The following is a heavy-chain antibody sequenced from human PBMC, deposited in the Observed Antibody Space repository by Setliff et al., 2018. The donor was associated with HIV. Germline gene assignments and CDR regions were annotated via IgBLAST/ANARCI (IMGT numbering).Heavy chain of an antibody. CDR1: GFSFSTYS. CDR3: ARSNLRRYGDPDWYFDL. V-gene: IGHV3-7*01. CDR2: IKYDGSET. D-gene: IGHD4-17*01. Sequence: PWGSLRLSCEASGFSFSTYSMSWVRRAPGKWLERVATIKYDGSETYPVDSVKCRFTISRDNSRNTLYLQMNSLRAEDTAVYYCARSNLRRYGDPDWYFDLWGRGTLVTVSS. J-gene: IGHJ2*01.